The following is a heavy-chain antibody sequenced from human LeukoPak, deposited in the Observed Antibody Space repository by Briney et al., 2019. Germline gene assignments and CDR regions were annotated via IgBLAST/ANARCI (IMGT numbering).Heavy chain of an antibody. Sequence: RPSETLSLTCAVSGDSISRPGYSWNWIRQPPGKGLEWIGYIYYTGSTYYNPSLKSRITISVDTSKNQFSLKLSSVTAADTAVYYCARVDNSSWFHDAFDIWGQGTMVTVSS. CDR2: IYYTGST. D-gene: IGHD6-13*01. V-gene: IGHV4-30-4*07. J-gene: IGHJ3*02. CDR3: ARVDNSSWFHDAFDI. CDR1: GDSISRPGYS.